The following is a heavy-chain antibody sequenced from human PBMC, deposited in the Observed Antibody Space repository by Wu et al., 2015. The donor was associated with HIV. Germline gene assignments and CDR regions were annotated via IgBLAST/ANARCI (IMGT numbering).Heavy chain of an antibody. CDR2: TNPSGGNT. J-gene: IGHJ2*01. CDR1: GYTFTSYY. D-gene: IGHD1-26*01. CDR3: ARVAIRDGTYLGWYFDL. V-gene: IGHV1-46*04. Sequence: QVQLVQSGAEVTKPGASVKVSCRISGYTFTSYYIHWVRQAPGQGLEWVGMTNPSGGNTRFAQRLWGRPTMTRDTSTTTVSLSLSNLKYEDTAIYYCARVAIRDGTYLGWYFDLWGRGTLVTVSS.